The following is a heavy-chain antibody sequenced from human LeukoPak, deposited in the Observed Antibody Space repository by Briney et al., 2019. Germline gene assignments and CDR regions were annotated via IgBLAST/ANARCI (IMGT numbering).Heavy chain of an antibody. CDR2: IKQDGSEK. Sequence: SGGSLRLSCAASGFTFSSYWMSWARQAPGKGLEWVANIKQDGSEKYYVDSVKGRFTISRDNAKNSLYLQMNSLRAEDTAVYYCARDQSIAVAADDAFDIWGQGTMVTVSS. CDR1: GFTFSSYW. D-gene: IGHD6-19*01. V-gene: IGHV3-7*01. CDR3: ARDQSIAVAADDAFDI. J-gene: IGHJ3*02.